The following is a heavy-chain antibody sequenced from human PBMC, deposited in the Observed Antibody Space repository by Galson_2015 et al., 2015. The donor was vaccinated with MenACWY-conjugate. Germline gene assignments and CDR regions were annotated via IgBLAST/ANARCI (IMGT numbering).Heavy chain of an antibody. CDR1: GYTFNSYG. CDR2: ISAYNGDT. D-gene: IGHD2-2*01. CDR3: ARDVRDPVPVATFHWFDP. J-gene: IGHJ5*02. V-gene: IGHV1-18*04. Sequence: SVKVSCKASGYTFNSYGITWVRQAPGQGLEWMGWISAYNGDTNYAQRFQGRVTMTADTSTTTAYMELWSLRSDDTAVYFCARDVRDPVPVATFHWFDPGGQGTLVTVSS.